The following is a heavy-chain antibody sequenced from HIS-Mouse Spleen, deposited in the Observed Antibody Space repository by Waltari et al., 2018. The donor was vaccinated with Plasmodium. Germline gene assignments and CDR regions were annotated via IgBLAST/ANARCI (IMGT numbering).Heavy chain of an antibody. Sequence: QVQLVQSGAEVKKPGASVKVSCKASGYTFTSYYMHWVRQAPGRGLEWMGIINPGGGSTSAAQKFQGRVTMTRDTSTSTVYMELSSLRSEDTAVYYCARDCGSPGSSSSYYYGMDVWGQGTTVTVSS. CDR3: ARDCGSPGSSSSYYYGMDV. V-gene: IGHV1-46*03. CDR2: INPGGGST. D-gene: IGHD6-6*01. J-gene: IGHJ6*02. CDR1: GYTFTSYY.